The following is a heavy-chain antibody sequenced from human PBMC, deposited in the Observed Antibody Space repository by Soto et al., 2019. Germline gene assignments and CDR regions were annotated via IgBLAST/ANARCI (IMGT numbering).Heavy chain of an antibody. Sequence: SETLCLTCTVSGDSISSYYWSWIRQPPGKGLEWIGNAHYSGSTNYNPSLMTRVTISGDTSKNQFFLKLSSVTAADTAVYYCATMNSSPQFDFWGQGTLVTVSS. J-gene: IGHJ4*02. CDR1: GDSISSYY. V-gene: IGHV4-59*08. D-gene: IGHD1-7*01. CDR3: ATMNSSPQFDF. CDR2: AHYSGST.